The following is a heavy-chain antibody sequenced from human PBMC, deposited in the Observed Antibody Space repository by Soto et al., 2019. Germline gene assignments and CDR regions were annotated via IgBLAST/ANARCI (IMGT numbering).Heavy chain of an antibody. CDR2: ISYDGSNK. CDR3: AREITIFGVVIILPYYGMDV. D-gene: IGHD3-3*01. V-gene: IGHV3-30-3*01. J-gene: IGHJ6*02. Sequence: PGGSLRLSCAVSGFTFSSYAMHWVRQAPGKGLEWVAVISYDGSNKYYADSVKGRFTISRDNSKNTLYLQMNSLRAEDTAVYYCAREITIFGVVIILPYYGMDVWGQGTTVTGSS. CDR1: GFTFSSYA.